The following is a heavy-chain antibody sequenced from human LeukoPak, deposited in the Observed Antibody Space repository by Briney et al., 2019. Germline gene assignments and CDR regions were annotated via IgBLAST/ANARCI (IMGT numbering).Heavy chain of an antibody. J-gene: IGHJ4*02. CDR2: IYYSGST. Sequence: SETLSLTCTVSGGSISSYYWSWIRQPPGKGLGWIGYIYYSGSTNYNPSLKSRVTISVDTSKNQFSLKLSSVTAADTAVYYCARGGYSGYDFLFDYWGQGTLVTVSS. D-gene: IGHD5-12*01. CDR3: ARGGYSGYDFLFDY. CDR1: GGSISSYY. V-gene: IGHV4-59*01.